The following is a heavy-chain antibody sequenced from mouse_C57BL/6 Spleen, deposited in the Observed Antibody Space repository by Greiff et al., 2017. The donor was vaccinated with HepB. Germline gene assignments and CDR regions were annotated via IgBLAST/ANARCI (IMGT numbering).Heavy chain of an antibody. Sequence: EVKLVESGGGLVKPGGSLKLSCAASGFTFSSYAMSWVRQTPEKRLEWVATISDGGSYTYYPDNVKGRFTISRDNAKNNLNLQMSHLKSEDTAMYYCEREEITTTGWYFDVWGTGTTVTVSS. CDR3: EREEITTTGWYFDV. V-gene: IGHV5-4*01. CDR2: ISDGGSYT. CDR1: GFTFSSYA. J-gene: IGHJ1*03. D-gene: IGHD1-1*01.